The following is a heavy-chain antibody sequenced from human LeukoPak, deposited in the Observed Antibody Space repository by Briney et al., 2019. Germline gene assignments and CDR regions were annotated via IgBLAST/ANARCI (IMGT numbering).Heavy chain of an antibody. CDR2: ISSSSSTI. J-gene: IGHJ4*02. Sequence: PGGSLRLSCAASGFTFSSYSMNWVRRAPGKGLEWVSYISSSSSTIYYADSVKGRFTISRDNAKNSLYLQMNSLRAEDTAVYYCAIIVVVAYWGQGTLVTVSS. CDR3: AIIVVVAY. D-gene: IGHD2-2*01. V-gene: IGHV3-48*01. CDR1: GFTFSSYS.